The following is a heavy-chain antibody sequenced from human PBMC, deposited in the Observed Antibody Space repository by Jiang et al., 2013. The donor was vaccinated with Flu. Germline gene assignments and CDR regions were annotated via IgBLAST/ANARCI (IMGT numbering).Heavy chain of an antibody. Sequence: GAEVKKPGESLKISCKGSGYSFTSYWIGWVRQMPGKGLEWMGIIYPGDSDTRYSPSFQGQVTISADKSISTAYLQWSSLKASDTAMYYCARPGGGYYDSSGYFDTYWYFDLWGRGTLVTVSS. CDR1: GYSFTSYW. CDR3: ARPGGGYYDSSGYFDTYWYFDL. J-gene: IGHJ2*01. V-gene: IGHV5-51*01. D-gene: IGHD3-22*01. CDR2: IYPGDSDT.